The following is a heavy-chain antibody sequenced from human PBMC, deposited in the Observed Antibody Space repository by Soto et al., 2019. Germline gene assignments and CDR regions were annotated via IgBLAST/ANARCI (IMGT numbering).Heavy chain of an antibody. CDR1: GGSFSGYY. Sequence: QVQLQQWGAGLLKPSETLSLTCAVYGGSFSGYYWTWIRQPPGTGLEWIGEINHSGSTNYNPSLKSRVTISVDTSKNQFSLQLTSVPAADTAVYYCARDKITGLFDYWGPGTLVTVSS. CDR2: INHSGST. D-gene: IGHD2-8*02. V-gene: IGHV4-34*01. CDR3: ARDKITGLFDY. J-gene: IGHJ4*02.